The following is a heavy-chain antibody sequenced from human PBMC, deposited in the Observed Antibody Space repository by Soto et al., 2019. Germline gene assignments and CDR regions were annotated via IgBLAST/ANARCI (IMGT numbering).Heavy chain of an antibody. CDR1: GFTFSDYY. J-gene: IGHJ5*02. CDR2: INSRTNYT. V-gene: IGHV3-11*06. Sequence: PGGSLRLSCTASGFTFSDYYMSWIRQAPGKGLEWVSYINSRTNYTNYADSVKGRFTISRDNGKNSLYLQMNSLSAADTATYYCARSVVGSTRFDPWGQGTLVTVSS. D-gene: IGHD6-13*01. CDR3: ARSVVGSTRFDP.